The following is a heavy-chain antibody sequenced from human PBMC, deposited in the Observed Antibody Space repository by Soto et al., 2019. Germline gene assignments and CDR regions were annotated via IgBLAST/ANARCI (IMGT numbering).Heavy chain of an antibody. J-gene: IGHJ4*02. V-gene: IGHV3-74*01. Sequence: EVHLVESGGGSVQPGGSLKLSCAGSGFAFSSYWIHWVRQVPGKGLVWVSRINGDGSTTSYADSVRGRFTISRDNDKDTLCLQMNSLKSENTALYYCARVGQGRDYFDDWGQGTPVTVSS. CDR3: ARVGQGRDYFDD. CDR2: INGDGSTT. CDR1: GFAFSSYW.